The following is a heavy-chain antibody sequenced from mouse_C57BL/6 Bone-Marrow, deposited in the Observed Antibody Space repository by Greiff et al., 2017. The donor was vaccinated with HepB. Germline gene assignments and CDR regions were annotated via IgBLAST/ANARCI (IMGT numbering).Heavy chain of an antibody. D-gene: IGHD2-4*01. V-gene: IGHV4-1*01. CDR1: GIDFSRYW. J-gene: IGHJ3*01. CDR3: ARPLYDYDSFWFAY. CDR2: INPDSSTI. Sequence: EVKLLESGGGLVQPGGSLKLSCAASGIDFSRYWMSWVRRAPGKGLEWIGEINPDSSTINYAPSLKDKFIISRDNAKNTLYLQMSKVRSEDTALYYCARPLYDYDSFWFAYWGQGTLVTVSA.